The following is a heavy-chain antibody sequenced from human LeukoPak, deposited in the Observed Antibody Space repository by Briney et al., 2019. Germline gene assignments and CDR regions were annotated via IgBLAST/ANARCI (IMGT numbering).Heavy chain of an antibody. Sequence: PGGSLRLSCAASGFTFSSYSMNWVRQAPGKGLEWVSSISSSSYIYYADSVKGRFTISRDNAKSSLYLQMNSLRAEDTAVYYCARDGDSSGWRYYFDYWGQGTLVTVSS. D-gene: IGHD6-19*01. V-gene: IGHV3-21*01. CDR3: ARDGDSSGWRYYFDY. J-gene: IGHJ4*02. CDR1: GFTFSSYS. CDR2: ISSSSYI.